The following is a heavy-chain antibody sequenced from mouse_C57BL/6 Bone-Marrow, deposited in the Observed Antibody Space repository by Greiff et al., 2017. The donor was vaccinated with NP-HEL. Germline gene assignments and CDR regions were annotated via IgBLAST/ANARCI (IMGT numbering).Heavy chain of an antibody. CDR2: IDPSDSYT. CDR1: GYTFTSYW. Sequence: QVQLKESGAELVKPGASVKLSCKASGYTFTSYWMQWVKQRPGQGLEWIGEIDPSDSYTNYNQKFKGKATLTVDTSSSTAYMQLSSLTSEDAAVYDCARGGDDYWGQGTTLTVSS. J-gene: IGHJ2*01. D-gene: IGHD3-3*01. CDR3: ARGGDDY. V-gene: IGHV1-50*01.